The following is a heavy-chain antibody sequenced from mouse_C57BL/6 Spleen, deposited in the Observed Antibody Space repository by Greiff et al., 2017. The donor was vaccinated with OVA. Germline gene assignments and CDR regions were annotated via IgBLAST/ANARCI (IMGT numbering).Heavy chain of an antibody. D-gene: IGHD1-2*01. V-gene: IGHV1-50*01. CDR1: GYTFTSYW. CDR3: AMGLRPGKYYFDY. Sequence: VQLQQPGAELVKPGASVKLSCKASGYTFTSYWMQWVKQRPGQGLEWIGEIDPSDSYTNYNQKFKGKATLTVDTSSSTAYMRLSSLTSEDSAVYYWAMGLRPGKYYFDYWGQGTTLTVSS. J-gene: IGHJ2*01. CDR2: IDPSDSYT.